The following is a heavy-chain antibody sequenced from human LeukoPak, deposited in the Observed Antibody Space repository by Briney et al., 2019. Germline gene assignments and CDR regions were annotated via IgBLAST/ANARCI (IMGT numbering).Heavy chain of an antibody. V-gene: IGHV5-51*01. Sequence: GESLKISCKGSGYSFTTYWIVWLRQMAGKSLEWMGIIYPGDSDTKYSPSFQGHVTISADKAISTAYLQWSNLKASDTAMYYCARHRPHTDSNSVADYYFDYWGQGTLVTVSS. D-gene: IGHD6-19*01. CDR3: ARHRPHTDSNSVADYYFDY. CDR1: GYSFTTYW. J-gene: IGHJ4*02. CDR2: IYPGDSDT.